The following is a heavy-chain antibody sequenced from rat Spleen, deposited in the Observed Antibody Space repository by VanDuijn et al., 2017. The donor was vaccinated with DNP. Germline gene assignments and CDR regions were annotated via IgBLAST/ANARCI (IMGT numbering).Heavy chain of an antibody. CDR3: ARESMYTTDYYLDY. J-gene: IGHJ2*01. Sequence: QVQLKESGPGLVQPSETLSLTCTVSGFSLTSYNVHWVRQPPGKGLEWMGVMWSGGSTDYNSTLKSRLSISRDTSKNQIFLKMNSLQSEDTTTYYCARESMYTTDYYLDYWGQGVMVTVSS. CDR2: MWSGGST. CDR1: GFSLTSYN. D-gene: IGHD1-6*01. V-gene: IGHV2-45*01.